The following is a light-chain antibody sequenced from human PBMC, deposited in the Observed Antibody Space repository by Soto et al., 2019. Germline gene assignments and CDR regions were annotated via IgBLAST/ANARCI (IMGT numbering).Light chain of an antibody. CDR3: QQAASFPIT. Sequence: IPMTQSPSSRSASVGDRVTIPCQASQDIKNYLNWYQQKSGKAPNLLIYTGSSLQSGVPSKCCGSGSGTDFTLTINSLQPEDFATDYCQQAASFPITFGEGTRLEIK. V-gene: IGKV1-12*01. J-gene: IGKJ5*01. CDR1: QDIKNY. CDR2: TGS.